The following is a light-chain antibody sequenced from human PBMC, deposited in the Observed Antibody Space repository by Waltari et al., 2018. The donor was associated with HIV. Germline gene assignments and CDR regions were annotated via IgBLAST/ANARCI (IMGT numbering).Light chain of an antibody. V-gene: IGLV2-8*01. CDR3: TSYGGTNDVV. Sequence: QSALTQPPSASGSPGQSVAISCTGTSSDIGGYNYVSWYHRPPGKAPKLMIFEVTKRPSWCPARVSGSKSGTTASLTVSGLQAEDEADYYCTSYGGTNDVVFGGGTKLTVL. CDR2: EVT. CDR1: SSDIGGYNY. J-gene: IGLJ3*02.